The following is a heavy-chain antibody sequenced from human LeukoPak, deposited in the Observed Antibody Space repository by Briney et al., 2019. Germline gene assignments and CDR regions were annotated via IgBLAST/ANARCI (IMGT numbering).Heavy chain of an antibody. CDR2: ISWDGSST. CDR1: GFTFDDYG. CDR3: ANYPNQVVFFS. Sequence: GGSLRLSCAASGFTFDDYGMHWVRQAPGKGLEWVSLISWDGSSTYYAVSVKGRFTISRDNLENMVYLQMNSLRAEDTAIYYCANYPNQVVFFSWGQGTLVTVSS. D-gene: IGHD2-2*01. J-gene: IGHJ5*02. V-gene: IGHV3-43D*03.